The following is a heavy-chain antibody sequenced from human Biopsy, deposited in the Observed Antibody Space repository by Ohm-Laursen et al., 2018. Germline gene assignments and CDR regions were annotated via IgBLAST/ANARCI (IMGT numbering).Heavy chain of an antibody. CDR3: ATLYGDDYSYYGLDV. CDR2: MYISGTT. J-gene: IGHJ6*02. D-gene: IGHD4-17*01. Sequence: SETLSLTCSVSGGSLSNFYWSWIRQPAGKGLEWIGRMYISGTTNYSPSLKSRVTMSIDTSKNQFSLRLSSVTAADTAVYYCATLYGDDYSYYGLDVWGQGTSVTVSS. V-gene: IGHV4-4*07. CDR1: GGSLSNFY.